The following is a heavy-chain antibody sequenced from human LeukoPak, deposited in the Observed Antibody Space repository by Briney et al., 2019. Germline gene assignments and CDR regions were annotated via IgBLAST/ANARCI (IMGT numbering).Heavy chain of an antibody. V-gene: IGHV1-46*01. CDR1: GYTFTSYY. CDR3: ARDSSGYSSGWLDY. Sequence: GASVKDSPKASGYTFTSYYMQWVRQAPGQGLEWMGIINPSGGSTSYAQKFQGRVTMTRDTSTSTVYMELSSLRSEDTAVNSCARDSSGYSSGWLDYWGQGTLVTVSS. J-gene: IGHJ4*02. CDR2: INPSGGST. D-gene: IGHD6-19*01.